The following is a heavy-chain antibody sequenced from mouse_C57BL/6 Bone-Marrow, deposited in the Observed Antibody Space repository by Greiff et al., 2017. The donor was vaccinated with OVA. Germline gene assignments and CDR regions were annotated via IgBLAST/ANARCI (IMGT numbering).Heavy chain of an antibody. V-gene: IGHV1-50*01. CDR3: ASAFFAY. CDR2: IDPSDSYT. CDR1: GYTFTSYW. J-gene: IGHJ3*01. Sequence: QVQLQQSGAELVKPGASVKLSCKASGYTFTSYWMQWVKQRPGQGLEWIGEIDPSDSYTNYNQKFKGKATLTVDTSSSTAYMQLSSLTSEDSAVYYCASAFFAYWGQGTLVTVSA.